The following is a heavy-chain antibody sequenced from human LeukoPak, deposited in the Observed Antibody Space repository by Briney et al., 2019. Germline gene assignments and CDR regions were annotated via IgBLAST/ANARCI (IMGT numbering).Heavy chain of an antibody. CDR2: IYYSGST. D-gene: IGHD3-22*01. CDR1: GDSISSSSYY. J-gene: IGHJ3*02. CDR3: ARDSGSGYFLDAFDI. Sequence: PSETLSLTCTVSGDSISSSSYYWGWIRQPPGKGPEWIGSIYYSGSTYYNPSLKSRVTMSVDTSKNQFSLKLSSVTAADTAVYYCARDSGSGYFLDAFDIWGQGTMVTVSS. V-gene: IGHV4-39*07.